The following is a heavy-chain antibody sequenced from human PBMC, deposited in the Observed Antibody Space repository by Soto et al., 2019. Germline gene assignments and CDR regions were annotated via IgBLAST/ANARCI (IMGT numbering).Heavy chain of an antibody. CDR3: AKDQGIAASHGVD. J-gene: IGHJ3*01. V-gene: IGHV3-30*18. CDR1: GFTFKNYA. Sequence: QVQLVESGGGVVQPGTSLRLPCAASGFTFKNYARHWVRQAPGRGREWVATISNDGREKYYADSVKGRLTISKDNSKNTLYLQMNSLRAEDTAVYYCAKDQGIAASHGVDWGQGTLVTVSS. D-gene: IGHD6-13*01. CDR2: ISNDGREK.